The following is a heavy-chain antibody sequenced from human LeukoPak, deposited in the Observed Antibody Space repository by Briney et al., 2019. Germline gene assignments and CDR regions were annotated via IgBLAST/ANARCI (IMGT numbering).Heavy chain of an antibody. CDR3: AMDGDYFDY. V-gene: IGHV1-69*05. CDR1: GGTFSSYA. D-gene: IGHD4-17*01. Sequence: AASVKVSCKASGGTFSSYAISWVRQAPGQGLEWMGRIIPIFGTANSAQTFQGRVTITTDESTSTAYMELSSLRSEDTAVYYCAMDGDYFDYGGQGTLVSVSS. CDR2: IIPIFGTA. J-gene: IGHJ4*02.